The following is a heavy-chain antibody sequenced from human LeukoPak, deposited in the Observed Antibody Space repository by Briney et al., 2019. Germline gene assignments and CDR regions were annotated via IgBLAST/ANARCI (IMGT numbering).Heavy chain of an antibody. CDR1: GFTLSTYW. Sequence: GGSLRLSCEASGFTLSTYWMSWVRRVPGKGLDWVANINPDGSGKRYVDSVKGRFTIARDNADNSLSLQMNSLRAEDTAVYYCASWGAGGNSWGQGTLVTVSS. CDR2: INPDGSGK. J-gene: IGHJ4*02. V-gene: IGHV3-7*01. D-gene: IGHD3-16*01. CDR3: ASWGAGGNS.